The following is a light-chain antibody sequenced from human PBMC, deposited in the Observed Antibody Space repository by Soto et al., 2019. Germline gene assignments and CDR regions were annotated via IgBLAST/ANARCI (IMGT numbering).Light chain of an antibody. V-gene: IGKV1-39*01. CDR1: QSITNY. CDR3: QQSYSIPHT. Sequence: DIQMTQSPSSLSESVGDRVTITCRASQSITNYLNWYQQKPGEVPKLLIYTASSLQSGVPSRFSGSGSGTDFTLTISSLQPEDFATYYCQQSYSIPHTFGQGTKLEIK. J-gene: IGKJ2*01. CDR2: TAS.